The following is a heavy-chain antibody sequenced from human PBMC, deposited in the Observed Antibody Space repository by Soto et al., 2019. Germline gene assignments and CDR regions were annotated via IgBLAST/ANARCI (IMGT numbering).Heavy chain of an antibody. D-gene: IGHD3-22*01. J-gene: IGHJ5*02. CDR3: AKNYYESRAPLNH. Sequence: GGSLRLSCAASGFTFRSYAMSWVRQAPGKGLEWVSVISGSGDSTYYADSVKGRFTISRDNSKNTLYLQMNSLRAEDTAVYYCAKNYYESRAPLNHWGQGTLVTVSS. CDR2: ISGSGDST. CDR1: GFTFRSYA. V-gene: IGHV3-23*01.